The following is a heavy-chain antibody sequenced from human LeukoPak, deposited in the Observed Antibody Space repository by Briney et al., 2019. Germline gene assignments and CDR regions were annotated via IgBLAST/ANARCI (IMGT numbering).Heavy chain of an antibody. J-gene: IGHJ5*02. CDR3: ARGDSSGYGPDH. V-gene: IGHV3-21*01. Sequence: GGSLRLSCAASGFTFSSYSMNWVRQAPGKGLEWVSSISSSSNYIYYADSVKGRFTISRDNAKNSLYLQMNSLRDEDTAVYYCARGDSSGYGPDHWGQGALVTVSS. D-gene: IGHD3-22*01. CDR1: GFTFSSYS. CDR2: ISSSSNYI.